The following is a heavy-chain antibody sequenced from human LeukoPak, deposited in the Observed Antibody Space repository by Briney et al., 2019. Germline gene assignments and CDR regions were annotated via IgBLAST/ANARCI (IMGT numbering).Heavy chain of an antibody. D-gene: IGHD6-19*01. Sequence: EINHSGSTNYNPSLKSRVTISVDTSKNQFSLKLSSVTAADTAVYYCATSGYSSGWYYFDYWGQGTLVTVSS. CDR2: INHSGST. CDR3: ATSGYSSGWYYFDY. V-gene: IGHV4-34*01. J-gene: IGHJ4*02.